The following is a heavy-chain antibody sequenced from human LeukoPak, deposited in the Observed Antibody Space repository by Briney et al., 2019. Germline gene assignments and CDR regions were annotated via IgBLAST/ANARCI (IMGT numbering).Heavy chain of an antibody. CDR3: ASGFLDDFWSGHF. CDR1: GFTFSSYA. J-gene: IGHJ4*02. D-gene: IGHD3-3*01. V-gene: IGHV3-30*04. CDR2: ISYDGSNK. Sequence: GWSLRLSCAASGFTFSSYAMHWVRQAPGKGLEWVAVISYDGSNKYYADSVKGRFTISRDNAKNSLYLHMNSLRAEDTAVYYCASGFLDDFWSGHFWGQGTLVTVSS.